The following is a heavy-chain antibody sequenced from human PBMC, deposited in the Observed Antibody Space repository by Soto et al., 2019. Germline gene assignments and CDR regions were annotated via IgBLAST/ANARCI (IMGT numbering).Heavy chain of an antibody. CDR1: GFTFSDYY. CDR2: ISSSGSTI. D-gene: IGHD6-13*01. CDR3: ARAQYSSSWYD. Sequence: LRLSCAASGFTFSDYYMIWIRQAPGKGLEWVSYISSSGSTIYYADSVKGRFIISRDNAKNSLYLQMNSLRAEDTAVYYCARAQYSSSWYDWGQGTLVTVSS. V-gene: IGHV3-11*01. J-gene: IGHJ4*02.